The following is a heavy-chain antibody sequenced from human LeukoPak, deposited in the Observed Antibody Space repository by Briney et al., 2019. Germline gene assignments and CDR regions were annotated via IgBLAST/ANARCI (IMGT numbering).Heavy chain of an antibody. CDR2: IKQDGSEK. J-gene: IGHJ6*02. CDR1: GFTFSSTT. V-gene: IGHV3-7*03. Sequence: GGSLRLSCVASGFTFSSTTMSWVRQAPGKGLEWVANIKQDGSEKYYVDSVKGRFTISRDNAKNSLYLQMNSLRAEDTAVYYCATGFRSSPLYGMDVWGQGTTVTVSS. D-gene: IGHD6-6*01. CDR3: ATGFRSSPLYGMDV.